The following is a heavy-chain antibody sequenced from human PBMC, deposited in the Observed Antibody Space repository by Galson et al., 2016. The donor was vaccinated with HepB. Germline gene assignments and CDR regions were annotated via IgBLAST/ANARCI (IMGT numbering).Heavy chain of an antibody. D-gene: IGHD2-21*02. Sequence: SLRLSCAASGFSVSRHYMSWVRQAPGKGLEWISVIQSDYRTHYAESVTGRFTTSRDNSKNTLYLEMNSLRSEDTAIYYCAKKGPRGWGPWDGLDVWGQGTMVTVSS. J-gene: IGHJ3*01. V-gene: IGHV3-53*01. CDR3: AKKGPRGWGPWDGLDV. CDR2: IQSDYRT. CDR1: GFSVSRHY.